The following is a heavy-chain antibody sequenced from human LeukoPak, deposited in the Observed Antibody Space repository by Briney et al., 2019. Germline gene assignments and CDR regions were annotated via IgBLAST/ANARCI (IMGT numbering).Heavy chain of an antibody. D-gene: IGHD3-22*01. CDR1: GGSISSGGYS. CDR2: ISGSGGST. J-gene: IGHJ3*02. Sequence: PSETLSLTCAVSGGSISSGGYSWSWIRQPPGKGLEWVSAISGSGGSTYYADSVKGRFTISRDNSKNTLYLQMNSLRAEDTAVYYCAKVMWPHITMIVVDPLGPRIDAFDIWGQGTMVTVSS. V-gene: IGHV3-23*01. CDR3: AKVMWPHITMIVVDPLGPRIDAFDI.